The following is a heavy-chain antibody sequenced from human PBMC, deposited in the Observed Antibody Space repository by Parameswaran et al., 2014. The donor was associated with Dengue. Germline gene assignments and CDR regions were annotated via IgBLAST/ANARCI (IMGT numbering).Heavy chain of an antibody. CDR3: ARGYYSSSSPYAFDI. Sequence: SWVRQAPGQGLEWMGGIIPIFGTANYAQKLQGRVTITADESTSTAYMELSSLRSEDTAVYYCARGYYSSSSPYAFDIWGQGTMVT. CDR2: IIPIFGTA. V-gene: IGHV1-69*01. D-gene: IGHD6-6*01. J-gene: IGHJ3*02.